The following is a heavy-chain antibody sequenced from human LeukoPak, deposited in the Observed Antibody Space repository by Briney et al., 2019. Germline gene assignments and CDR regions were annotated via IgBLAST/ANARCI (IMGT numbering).Heavy chain of an antibody. CDR2: ISGSGGST. D-gene: IGHD2-2*02. J-gene: IGHJ6*03. Sequence: GGSLRLSCAASGFTFDDYGMSWVRQAPGKGLEWVSAISGSGGSTYYADSVKGRFTISRDNSKNTLYLQMNSLRAEDTAVYYCAKTDDCSSTSCYKRGSYYYYYYMDVWGKGTTVTVSS. V-gene: IGHV3-23*01. CDR3: AKTDDCSSTSCYKRGSYYYYYYMDV. CDR1: GFTFDDYG.